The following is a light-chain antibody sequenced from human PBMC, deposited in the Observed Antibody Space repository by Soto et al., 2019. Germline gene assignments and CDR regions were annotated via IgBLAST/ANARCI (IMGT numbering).Light chain of an antibody. Sequence: EIVLTLSPGTLSLSPGERATLSCRASQSVTSTYLAWYQQRPGQTPRLLIYEASSRATGIPDRFSGSGSGTDYTLTIGRLEPEDFAVYYCQHYGNSPQTFGQGTKVDVK. J-gene: IGKJ1*01. V-gene: IGKV3-20*01. CDR1: QSVTSTY. CDR2: EAS. CDR3: QHYGNSPQT.